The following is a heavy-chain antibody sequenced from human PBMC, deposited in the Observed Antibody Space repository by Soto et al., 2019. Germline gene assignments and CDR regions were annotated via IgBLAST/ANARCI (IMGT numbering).Heavy chain of an antibody. CDR3: ARSPKRAFDI. J-gene: IGHJ3*02. CDR1: GVTFSSYW. D-gene: IGHD6-25*01. CDR2: IKQDGSEK. V-gene: IGHV3-7*01. Sequence: PGGSLRLSCAASGVTFSSYWMSWVRQAPGKGLEWVANIKQDGSEKYYVDSVKGRFTISRDNAKNSLYLQMNSLRAEDTAVYYCARSPKRAFDISGQGTMVTVSS.